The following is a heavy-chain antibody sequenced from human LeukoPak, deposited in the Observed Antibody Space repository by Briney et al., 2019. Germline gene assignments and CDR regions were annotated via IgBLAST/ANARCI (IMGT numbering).Heavy chain of an antibody. CDR2: TSYSGST. J-gene: IGHJ3*02. V-gene: IGHV4-59*01. CDR3: ARVRCSSTSCYKEDAFDI. CDR1: GGSISSYY. D-gene: IGHD2-2*02. Sequence: SETLSLTCTVSGGSISSYYWSWIRQPPGKGLEWIGYTSYSGSTNYSPSLKSRVTISVDTSKNQFSLKLSSVTAADTAVYYCARVRCSSTSCYKEDAFDIWGQGTMVTVSS.